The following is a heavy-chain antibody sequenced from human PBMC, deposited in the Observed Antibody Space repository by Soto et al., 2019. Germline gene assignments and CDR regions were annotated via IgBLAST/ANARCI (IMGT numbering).Heavy chain of an antibody. J-gene: IGHJ2*01. Sequence: GASVKVSCKASGDTFSTYTITWVRQAPGQGLEWMGWIIASNGNTNYSQKFQGRVTITRDTSASTAYMELSSLRSEDTAVYYCARGGSLYWYFDLWGRGTLVTVSS. V-gene: IGHV1-3*01. CDR3: ARGGSLYWYFDL. D-gene: IGHD1-26*01. CDR2: IIASNGNT. CDR1: GDTFSTYT.